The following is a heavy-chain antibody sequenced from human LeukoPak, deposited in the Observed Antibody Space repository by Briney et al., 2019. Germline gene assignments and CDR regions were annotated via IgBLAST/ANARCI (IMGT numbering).Heavy chain of an antibody. J-gene: IGHJ6*03. V-gene: IGHV4-59*01. CDR1: GGSISSYY. Sequence: SETLSLICTVSGGSISSYYWSWIRQHPGKGLEWIGYIYYSGSTNYNPSLKSRVTISVDTSKNQFSLKLSSVTAADTAVYYCARDYVVTDSSGYPSYYYYYYMDVWGKGTTVTVSS. D-gene: IGHD3-22*01. CDR2: IYYSGST. CDR3: ARDYVVTDSSGYPSYYYYYYMDV.